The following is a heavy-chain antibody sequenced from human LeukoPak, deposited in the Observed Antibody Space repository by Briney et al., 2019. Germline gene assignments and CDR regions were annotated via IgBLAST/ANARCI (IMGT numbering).Heavy chain of an antibody. CDR2: INTDGSST. CDR3: ARGYSSSRDY. J-gene: IGHJ4*02. Sequence: GGSLRLSCAASGFTFSSYWMHWVRQAPGKGLVWISRINTDGSSTSYADSVKGRFTISRDNSKNTLYLHMNSLRAEDTAVYYCARGYSSSRDYWGQGILVTVSS. D-gene: IGHD6-6*01. CDR1: GFTFSSYW. V-gene: IGHV3-74*01.